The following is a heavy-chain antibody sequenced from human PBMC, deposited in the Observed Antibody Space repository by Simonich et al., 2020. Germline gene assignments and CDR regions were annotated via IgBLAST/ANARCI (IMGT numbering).Heavy chain of an antibody. CDR2: INSDGSST. J-gene: IGHJ2*01. D-gene: IGHD7-27*01. V-gene: IGHV3-74*01. Sequence: EVQLVESGGGLVQPGGSLRLSCAASGFTFSSYWMHWVRQAPGNGRVWGSRINSDGSSTSYADTVKGRFTIARDNAKNTLYLQMNSLRAEDTAVYYCAREAGDLWYFDLWGRGTLVTVSS. CDR1: GFTFSSYW. CDR3: AREAGDLWYFDL.